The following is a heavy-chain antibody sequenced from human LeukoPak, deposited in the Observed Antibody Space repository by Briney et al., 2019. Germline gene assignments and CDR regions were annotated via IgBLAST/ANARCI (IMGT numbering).Heavy chain of an antibody. D-gene: IGHD1-26*01. CDR3: ARDALRAKSRRAVNAFDI. CDR2: IYYSGST. Sequence: PSETLSLTCTVSGGSISSSSYYWGWIRPPPGKGLEWVGGIYYSGSTYYNPSLKSRVTMSVDTSKNQFSLKLSSVTAADTAVYYCARDALRAKSRRAVNAFDIWGQGTMVTVSS. V-gene: IGHV4-39*07. CDR1: GGSISSSSYY. J-gene: IGHJ3*02.